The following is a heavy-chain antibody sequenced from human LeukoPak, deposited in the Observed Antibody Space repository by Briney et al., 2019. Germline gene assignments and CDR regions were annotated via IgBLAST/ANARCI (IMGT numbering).Heavy chain of an antibody. J-gene: IGHJ4*02. V-gene: IGHV3-11*01. Sequence: GGSLRLSCAASGFTFSDYYMSWVRQAPGRGLEWVSYISRGGSTIYYADSVKGRFTISRDNSKNTLYLQVNSLRAEDTAIYYCAKDLRVVGESSAGPLDHWGQGTLVTVSS. CDR1: GFTFSDYY. CDR2: ISRGGSTI. D-gene: IGHD2-15*01. CDR3: AKDLRVVGESSAGPLDH.